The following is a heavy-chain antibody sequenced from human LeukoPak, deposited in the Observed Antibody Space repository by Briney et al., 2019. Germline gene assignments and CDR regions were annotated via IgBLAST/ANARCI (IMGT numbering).Heavy chain of an antibody. CDR2: ISYDGSNK. CDR3: AKDLSSSWALDY. D-gene: IGHD6-13*01. Sequence: GRSLRLSCGASGFTFSSNGMHWVRQAPGKGLEWVAVISYDGSNKYYADSVKGRFTISRDDSENTLSLQMNSLRTEDTAVYYCAKDLSSSWALDYWGQGTLVTVSS. CDR1: GFTFSSNG. V-gene: IGHV3-30*18. J-gene: IGHJ4*02.